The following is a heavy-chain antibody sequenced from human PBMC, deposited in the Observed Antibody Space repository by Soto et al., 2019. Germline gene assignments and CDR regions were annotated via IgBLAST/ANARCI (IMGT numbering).Heavy chain of an antibody. Sequence: QVQLVQSGAAEKKPGASVKVSCKASGYTFTSHARHWVRQAPGQRLEWMGWINAGNGNTKYSQKFQGRVTITTDTSASTAYMELSSLRSEDTAVYYCARDGIAAAGTSWFDPWGQGTLVTVSS. V-gene: IGHV1-3*05. D-gene: IGHD6-13*01. J-gene: IGHJ5*02. CDR2: INAGNGNT. CDR3: ARDGIAAAGTSWFDP. CDR1: GYTFTSHA.